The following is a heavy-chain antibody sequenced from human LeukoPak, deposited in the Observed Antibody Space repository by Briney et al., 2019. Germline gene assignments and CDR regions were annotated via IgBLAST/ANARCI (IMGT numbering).Heavy chain of an antibody. V-gene: IGHV3-23*01. D-gene: IGHD3-16*02. CDR1: GFTFSSFA. CDR3: AKDAIGQYRPYYFDC. J-gene: IGHJ4*02. CDR2: ISGSGEST. Sequence: GGSLRLSCAASGFTFSSFAMSWVRQAPGKGLEWVSSISGSGESTYYADYVKGRFTVSRDNSKNTLNLQLNSLRAEDTAVYYCAKDAIGQYRPYYFDCWVQGTLVTVSS.